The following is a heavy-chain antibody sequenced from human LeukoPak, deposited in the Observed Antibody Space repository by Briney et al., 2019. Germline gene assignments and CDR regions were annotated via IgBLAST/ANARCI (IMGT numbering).Heavy chain of an antibody. CDR1: GFTFSDYY. CDR3: ASPYSSSWYSTHNWFDP. Sequence: GSLRPSCAASGFTFSDYYMSWIRQAPGKGLEWASYISSSGSTIYYADSVKGRFTISRDNAKNSLYLQMNSLRAEDTAVYYCASPYSSSWYSTHNWFDPWGQGTLVTVSS. CDR2: ISSSGSTI. D-gene: IGHD6-13*01. J-gene: IGHJ5*02. V-gene: IGHV3-11*01.